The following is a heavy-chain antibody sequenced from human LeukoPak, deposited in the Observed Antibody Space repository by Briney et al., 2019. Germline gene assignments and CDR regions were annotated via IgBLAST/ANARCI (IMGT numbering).Heavy chain of an antibody. J-gene: IGHJ4*02. CDR2: IRYDGSNK. CDR1: GFTFSSYG. CDR3: AKNRVRYCSSTSCFYFDY. V-gene: IGHV3-30*02. Sequence: QPGGSLRLSCAASGFTFSSYGMHWVRQAPGKGLGWVAFIRYDGSNKYYADSVKGRFTISRDNSKNTLYLQMNSLRAEDTAVYYCAKNRVRYCSSTSCFYFDYWGQGTLDTVSS. D-gene: IGHD2-2*01.